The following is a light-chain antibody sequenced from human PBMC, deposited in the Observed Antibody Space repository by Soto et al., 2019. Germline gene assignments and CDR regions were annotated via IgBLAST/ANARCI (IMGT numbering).Light chain of an antibody. CDR1: QSVSSN. V-gene: IGKV3-15*01. CDR3: QQCNNSPFS. Sequence: EIFMTHSPATLSVSPGEIATLSCRASQSVSSNLAWYQQKPGQAPRLLIYGASTRATGVPARFSGSGSETDFTLTISGLQSEDSAVYFCQQCNNSPFSFGQGTRLEIK. CDR2: GAS. J-gene: IGKJ5*01.